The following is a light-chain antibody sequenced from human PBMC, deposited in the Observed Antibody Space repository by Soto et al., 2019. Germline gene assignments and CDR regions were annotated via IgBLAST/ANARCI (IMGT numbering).Light chain of an antibody. J-gene: IGKJ1*01. CDR3: QQYNSYSGA. V-gene: IGKV1-5*01. CDR1: QNINDW. CDR2: DAS. Sequence: DIQMTQSPSTLSASIGARVTITCRASQNINDWLAWYQQKPGKAPKLLIYDASILERGVPSRFSGSGSGTEFTLTINSLQPGDFATYYCQQYNSYSGAFGHGTKVDIK.